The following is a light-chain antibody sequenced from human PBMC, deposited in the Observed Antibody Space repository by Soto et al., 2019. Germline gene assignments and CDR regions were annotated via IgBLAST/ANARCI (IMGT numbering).Light chain of an antibody. CDR3: GSYTSATTWV. CDR2: RVI. Sequence: QSALTQPASVSGSPGQSITISCTGTSSDIGRYDYVSWYQQLPGKAPTLIIYRVIHRPSGVSDRFSGSKSGNSASLSISALQPEDEAAYFCGSYTSATTWVFGGGTKLTVL. CDR1: SSDIGRYDY. J-gene: IGLJ3*02. V-gene: IGLV2-14*01.